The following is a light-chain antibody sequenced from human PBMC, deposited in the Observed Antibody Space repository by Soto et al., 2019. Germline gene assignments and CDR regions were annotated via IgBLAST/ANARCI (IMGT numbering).Light chain of an antibody. Sequence: QTVVTQEPSFSVSPGGTVTLTFGLNSGSVTKSYSHSWYQQTPGQAPRTVVSSTDIRSSGVPDRFSGSIVGNKAALTITGAQADDESDYYCVLYFSSGISMFGGGTKVTVL. CDR1: SGSVTKSYS. V-gene: IGLV8-61*01. J-gene: IGLJ3*02. CDR2: STD. CDR3: VLYFSSGISM.